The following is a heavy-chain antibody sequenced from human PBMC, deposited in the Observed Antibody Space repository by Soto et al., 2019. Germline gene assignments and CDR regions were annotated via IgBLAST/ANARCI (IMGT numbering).Heavy chain of an antibody. J-gene: IGHJ4*02. V-gene: IGHV4-31*03. CDR2: IYYSGST. Sequence: SETLSLTCTVSGGSISSGGYYWSWIRQHPGKGLEWIGYIYYSGSTYYNPSLKSRVTISVDTSKNQFSLKLSSVTAADTAVYYCASHYDSSGYHDYWGQGTLVTVSS. CDR1: GGSISSGGYY. D-gene: IGHD3-22*01. CDR3: ASHYDSSGYHDY.